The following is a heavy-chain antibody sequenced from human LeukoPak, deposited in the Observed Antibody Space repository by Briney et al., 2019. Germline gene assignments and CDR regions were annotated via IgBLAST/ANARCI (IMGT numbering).Heavy chain of an antibody. CDR2: ISPSGGST. J-gene: IGHJ4*02. D-gene: IGHD1-26*01. CDR3: AREGATMVDYYFDY. CDR1: GYTFTSYG. Sequence: ASVKVSCKASGYTFTSYGISWVRQAPGQGPEWMGVISPSGGSTTYAQKFQGRVTLTRDMSTSTDYLELSSLRSEDTAVYYCAREGATMVDYYFDYWGQGTLVTVSS. V-gene: IGHV1-46*01.